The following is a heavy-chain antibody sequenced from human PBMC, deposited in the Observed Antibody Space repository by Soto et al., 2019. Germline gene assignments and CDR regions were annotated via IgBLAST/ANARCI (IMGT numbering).Heavy chain of an antibody. D-gene: IGHD3-22*01. CDR1: GFTFSSYG. V-gene: IGHV3-30*18. CDR3: AKDSPSAYYYDSSGYYNFDY. Sequence: QVQLVESGGGGVVQPGRSLRLSCAASGFTFSSYGMHWVRQAPGKGLEWVAVISYDGSNKYYADSVKGRFTISRDNSKNTLYLQMTSLRAEDTAVYYCAKDSPSAYYYDSSGYYNFDYWGQGTLVTVSS. CDR2: ISYDGSNK. J-gene: IGHJ4*02.